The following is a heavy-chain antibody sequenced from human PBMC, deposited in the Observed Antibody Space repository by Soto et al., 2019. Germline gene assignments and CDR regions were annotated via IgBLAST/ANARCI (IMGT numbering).Heavy chain of an antibody. J-gene: IGHJ4*02. Sequence: QVQLQESGPGLVEPSGTLSLTCDVSGASIGPPDWWSWVRQSPGKGLEWLGEIYHSGTTNFNPSLKRRLTMSVDKSTNQFSLKLTSVTAADTAVYYCARVGGVGSMKVFFDSWGQGILVTVTS. V-gene: IGHV4-4*02. CDR1: GASIGPPDW. D-gene: IGHD3-16*01. CDR3: ARVGGVGSMKVFFDS. CDR2: IYHSGTT.